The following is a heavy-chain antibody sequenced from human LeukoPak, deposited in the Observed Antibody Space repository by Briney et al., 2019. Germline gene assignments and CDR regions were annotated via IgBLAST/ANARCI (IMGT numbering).Heavy chain of an antibody. Sequence: PSETLSLTCSVSGDALRTYYWNWIRQIPRKELEWIGYISYGTTDYNPSLKSRVTISVDTSKNEFSLRLTSVTAEDTAVYFCARDQAHSYGRYFDPWSQGTLVTVSS. J-gene: IGHJ4*02. V-gene: IGHV4-59*01. CDR3: ARDQAHSYGRYFDP. D-gene: IGHD5-18*01. CDR1: GDALRTYY. CDR2: ISYGTT.